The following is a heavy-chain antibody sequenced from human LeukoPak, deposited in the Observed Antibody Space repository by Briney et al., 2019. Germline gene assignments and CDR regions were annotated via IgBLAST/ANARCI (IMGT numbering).Heavy chain of an antibody. CDR3: ARDSSGWPYYYYGMDV. J-gene: IGHJ6*02. V-gene: IGHV3-33*01. Sequence: QXGGXXRLSCAAXGFTFXXYGMHXXRXXPXKXLXXVAXXWYDGSNKYYADSVKGRFTISRDNSKNTLYLQMNSLRAEDTAVYYCARDSSGWPYYYYGMDVWDQGTTVTVSS. D-gene: IGHD6-19*01. CDR1: GFTFXXYG. CDR2: XWYDGSNK.